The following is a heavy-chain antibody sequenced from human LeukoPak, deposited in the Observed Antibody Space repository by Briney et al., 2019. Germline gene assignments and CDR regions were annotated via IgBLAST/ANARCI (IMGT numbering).Heavy chain of an antibody. D-gene: IGHD1-14*01. CDR3: ARRTRPHRAHWFDP. CDR2: IKQDGSEK. Sequence: GGSLRLSCAASGFTFSSYWMSWVRQAPGKGLEWVANIKQDGSEKYYVDSVKGRFTISRDNAKNSLYLQMNSLRAEDTAVYYCARRTRPHRAHWFDPWGQGTLVTVSS. V-gene: IGHV3-7*01. CDR1: GFTFSSYW. J-gene: IGHJ5*02.